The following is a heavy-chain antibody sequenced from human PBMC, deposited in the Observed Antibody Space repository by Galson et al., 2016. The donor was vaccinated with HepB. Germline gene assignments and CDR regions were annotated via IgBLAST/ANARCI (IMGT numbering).Heavy chain of an antibody. V-gene: IGHV3-11*06. J-gene: IGHJ1*01. Sequence: SLRLSCAASGFSFSDYHMSWIRQAPGKGLEWISYISRDSRYTKYADSVKGRFTISRDTAKNSLYLQMNSLSAEDTGVYFCAREDCAGDCVPTSFDSWGQGTLVSVSS. CDR1: GFSFSDYH. D-gene: IGHD2-21*02. CDR2: ISRDSRYT. CDR3: AREDCAGDCVPTSFDS.